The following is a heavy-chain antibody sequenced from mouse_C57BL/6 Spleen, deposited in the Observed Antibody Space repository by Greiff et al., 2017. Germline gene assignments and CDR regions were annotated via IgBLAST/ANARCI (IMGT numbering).Heavy chain of an antibody. CDR3: TKFLGSRGNYYAMDY. CDR1: GFTFSSYA. J-gene: IGHJ4*01. Sequence: EVKLVESGEGLVKPGGSLKLSCAASGFTFSSYAMSWVRQTPEKRLEWVAYISSGGDYIYYADTVKGRFTISRDNARNTLYLQMSSLKSEDTAMYYCTKFLGSRGNYYAMDYWGQGTSVTVSS. D-gene: IGHD1-1*01. V-gene: IGHV5-9-1*02. CDR2: ISSGGDYI.